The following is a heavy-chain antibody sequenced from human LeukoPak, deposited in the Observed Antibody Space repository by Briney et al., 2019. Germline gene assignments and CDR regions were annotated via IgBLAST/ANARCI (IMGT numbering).Heavy chain of an antibody. J-gene: IGHJ4*02. CDR3: ARDSGSYYKRWGPRSPHFDY. CDR1: GYSISSGYY. V-gene: IGHV4-38-2*02. Sequence: KPSETLSLTCTVAGYSISSGYYWGWIRQPPGKGLDWIGSIYHSGSTYYNPSLKSRVTMSVDTSKNQFSLKLSSVTAADTAVYYCARDSGSYYKRWGPRSPHFDYWGQGTLVTVSS. CDR2: IYHSGST. D-gene: IGHD3-10*01.